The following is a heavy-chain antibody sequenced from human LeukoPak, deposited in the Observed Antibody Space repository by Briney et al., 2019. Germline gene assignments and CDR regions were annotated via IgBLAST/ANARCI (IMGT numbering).Heavy chain of an antibody. CDR2: IWYDGSNK. D-gene: IGHD3-22*01. Sequence: GGSLRLSCAASGFTFSSYGMHWVRQAPGKGLEWVAVIWYDGSNKYYADSVKGRFTISRDNSKNTLYLQMNSLRAEDTAVYYCARGNTYYYDSSGYFDYWGQGTLVTVSS. J-gene: IGHJ4*02. CDR3: ARGNTYYYDSSGYFDY. V-gene: IGHV3-33*01. CDR1: GFTFSSYG.